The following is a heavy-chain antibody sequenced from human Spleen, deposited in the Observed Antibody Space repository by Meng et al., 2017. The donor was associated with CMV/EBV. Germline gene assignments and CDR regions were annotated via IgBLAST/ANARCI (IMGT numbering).Heavy chain of an antibody. D-gene: IGHD4-23*01. Sequence: GSLRLSCAVYGSLSGYYWSWIRQTPGKGLEWIAEIDDAGTTIHNPPLNSRVMISVDTSKRQISLRLRSVTAADTAVYYCARSGLHGGNSRKARNFDLWGQGTLVTVSS. CDR1: GSLSGYY. V-gene: IGHV4-34*01. J-gene: IGHJ4*02. CDR2: IDDAGTT. CDR3: ARSGLHGGNSRKARNFDL.